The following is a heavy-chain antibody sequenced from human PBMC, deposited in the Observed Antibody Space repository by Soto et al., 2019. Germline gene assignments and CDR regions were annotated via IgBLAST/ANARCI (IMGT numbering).Heavy chain of an antibody. D-gene: IGHD1-7*01. CDR3: AKYLYTETRMLDP. CDR1: GDSIDRSETY. CDR2: VSYSGNA. Sequence: SETLSLTCTVSGDSIDRSETYWSWIRQPPGRGLEWIATVSYSGNAYYNPSLKSRVTIFADTSQNQFSLRLTSVTAADTAVYFCAKYLYTETRMLDPWGQGILVTVSS. V-gene: IGHV4-39*01. J-gene: IGHJ5*02.